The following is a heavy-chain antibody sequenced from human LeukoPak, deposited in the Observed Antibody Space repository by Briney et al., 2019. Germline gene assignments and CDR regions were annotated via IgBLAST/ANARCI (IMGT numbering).Heavy chain of an antibody. CDR1: GFTFSSYW. CDR2: IKQDGSEK. Sequence: GSLRLSCAAPGFTFSSYWMSWVRQAPGKGLEWVANIKQDGSEKYYVDSVKGRFTISRDNAKNSLYLQMNSLRAEDTAVYYCASLEVGYCSSTSCPEDYWGQGTLVTVSS. CDR3: ASLEVGYCSSTSCPEDY. D-gene: IGHD2-2*01. V-gene: IGHV3-7*01. J-gene: IGHJ4*02.